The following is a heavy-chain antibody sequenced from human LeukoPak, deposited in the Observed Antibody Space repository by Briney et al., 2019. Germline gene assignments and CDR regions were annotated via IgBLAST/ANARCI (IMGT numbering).Heavy chain of an antibody. V-gene: IGHV3-66*02. Sequence: PGGSLRLSCAASGFTVSSNYTSWVRQAPGKGLEWVSVIYSGGSTYYADSVKGRFTISRDNSKNTLYLQMNSLRAEDTAVYYCARDLLVYYGSGSYYNSWGQGTLVTVSS. CDR1: GFTVSSNY. J-gene: IGHJ4*02. CDR3: ARDLLVYYGSGSYYNS. CDR2: IYSGGST. D-gene: IGHD3-10*01.